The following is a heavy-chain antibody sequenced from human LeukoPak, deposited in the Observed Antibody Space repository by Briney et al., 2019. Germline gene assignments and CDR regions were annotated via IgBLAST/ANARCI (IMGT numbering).Heavy chain of an antibody. Sequence: GGSLRLSCAASGFTFSSYAMSWVRQAPGKGLEWVSAISGSGGSTYYADSVEGRFTISRDNTKNTLYLQMNSLRAEDTAVYFCAKGIEQWPGDYYYYGMDVWGQGTTVTVSS. CDR1: GFTFSSYA. CDR3: AKGIEQWPGDYYYYGMDV. CDR2: ISGSGGST. J-gene: IGHJ6*02. D-gene: IGHD6-19*01. V-gene: IGHV3-23*01.